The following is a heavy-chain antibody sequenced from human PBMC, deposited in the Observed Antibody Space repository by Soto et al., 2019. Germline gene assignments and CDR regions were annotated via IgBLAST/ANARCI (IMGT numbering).Heavy chain of an antibody. Sequence: PRLSCAASGFTFSSYGMHWVRQAPGKGLEWVAFIWYDGNNKYYADSVKGRFTISRDNSKNTLYLQMNNLRVEDTAVYYCARDPYFSSPNWFDPWGQGTLVTVSS. J-gene: IGHJ5*02. CDR1: GFTFSSYG. CDR2: IWYDGNNK. D-gene: IGHD3-10*01. V-gene: IGHV3-33*01. CDR3: ARDPYFSSPNWFDP.